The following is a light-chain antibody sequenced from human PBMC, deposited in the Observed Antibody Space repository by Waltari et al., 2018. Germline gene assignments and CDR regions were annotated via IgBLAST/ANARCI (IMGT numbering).Light chain of an antibody. CDR2: STT. Sequence: DIQMTQSPSSLSASVGDIVTITCRASQSINNFLNWYQQRPGQSPELLVYSTTTLQTGVPSRFSGSGSGRDCTLTITGLQPEDFATYFCQQSYGSPYTFAQGTKLEIK. J-gene: IGKJ2*01. CDR1: QSINNF. V-gene: IGKV1-39*01. CDR3: QQSYGSPYT.